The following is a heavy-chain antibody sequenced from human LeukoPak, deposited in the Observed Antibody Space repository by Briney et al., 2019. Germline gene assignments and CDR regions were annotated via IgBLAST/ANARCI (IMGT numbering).Heavy chain of an antibody. CDR3: ARADHHSIDY. Sequence: QPGGSLRLSCAASGFTFSWYWMSWVRQAPGKELEWVANINQDGSGSYYVDSVKGRFTISRDNAKNSLFLQLTTLRVDDTAVYYCARADHHSIDYWGQGTLVTVSS. J-gene: IGHJ4*02. CDR1: GFTFSWYW. V-gene: IGHV3-7*01. CDR2: INQDGSGS.